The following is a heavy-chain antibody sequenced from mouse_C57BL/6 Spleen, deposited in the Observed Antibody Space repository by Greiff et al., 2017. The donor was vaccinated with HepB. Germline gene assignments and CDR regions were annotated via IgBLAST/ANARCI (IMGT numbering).Heavy chain of an antibody. Sequence: VQLQQSGPGLVAPSQSLSITCTVSGFSLTSYGVDWVRQSPGKGLEWLGVIWGVGSTNYNSALKSRLSISKDNSKSQVFLKMNSLQTDDTAMYYCASGGTYYYGSSYPFAYWGQGTLVTVSA. D-gene: IGHD1-1*01. V-gene: IGHV2-6*01. CDR1: GFSLTSYG. J-gene: IGHJ3*01. CDR3: ASGGTYYYGSSYPFAY. CDR2: IWGVGST.